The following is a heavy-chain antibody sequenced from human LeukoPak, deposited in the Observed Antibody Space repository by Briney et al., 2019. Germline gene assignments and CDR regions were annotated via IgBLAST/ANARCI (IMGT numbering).Heavy chain of an antibody. CDR2: ISTNSAFI. V-gene: IGHV3-21*01. CDR3: ARDKTYYYDSSGYPDY. CDR1: GFTFINYS. Sequence: PGGSLRLSCTASGFTFINYSMNWVRQAPGKGLEWVSSISTNSAFIYYADSVRGRFTISRDNTKNSLYLQMNSLRAEDTAVYYCARDKTYYYDSSGYPDYWGQGTLVTVSS. J-gene: IGHJ4*02. D-gene: IGHD3-22*01.